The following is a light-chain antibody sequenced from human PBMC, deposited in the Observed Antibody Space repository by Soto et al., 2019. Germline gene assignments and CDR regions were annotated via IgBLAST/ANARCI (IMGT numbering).Light chain of an antibody. CDR1: QDISTH. Sequence: DIQMTQSPSSLSASVGDRVAFTCQASQDISTHLIWYQQTPGKAPNLLIYDSSNLDTVVPSRLSGSGSRTDFTVTISSMQPEESATYFWQHSDDLPLTFVGGTKLDIK. V-gene: IGKV1-33*01. CDR2: DSS. J-gene: IGKJ4*01. CDR3: QHSDDLPLT.